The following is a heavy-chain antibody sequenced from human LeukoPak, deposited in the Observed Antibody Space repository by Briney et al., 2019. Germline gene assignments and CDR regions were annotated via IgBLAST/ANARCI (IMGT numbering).Heavy chain of an antibody. Sequence: HGESLKISCKGSGYSFTSYWIGWVRQMPGKGLEWMGIIYPGDSDTRYSPSFQGQVTISADKSISTAYLQWSSLKASDTAMYYCARHSWEFSTVVNHPRSYGMDVWGQGTTVTVSS. V-gene: IGHV5-51*01. D-gene: IGHD4-23*01. CDR1: GYSFTSYW. CDR3: ARHSWEFSTVVNHPRSYGMDV. CDR2: IYPGDSDT. J-gene: IGHJ6*02.